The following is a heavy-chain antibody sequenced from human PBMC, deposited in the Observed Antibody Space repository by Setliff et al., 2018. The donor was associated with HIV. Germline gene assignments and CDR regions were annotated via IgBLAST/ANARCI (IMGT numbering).Heavy chain of an antibody. J-gene: IGHJ6*03. CDR3: ARGSRQLTIFGVVFKTNYYFMDV. D-gene: IGHD3-3*01. Sequence: PSETLSLTCTVSGGSINRIDYYWGWIRQSPGKGLEWIGNVYYDGTTYYNPSLKSRVTLSVDTSKNQFSPELSSVTASDTAVYYCARGSRQLTIFGVVFKTNYYFMDVWGKGTAVTVSS. V-gene: IGHV4-39*01. CDR2: VYYDGTT. CDR1: GGSINRIDYY.